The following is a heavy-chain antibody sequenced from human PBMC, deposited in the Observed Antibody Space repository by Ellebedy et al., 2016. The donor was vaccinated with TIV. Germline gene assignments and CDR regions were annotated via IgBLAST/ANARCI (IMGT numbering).Heavy chain of an antibody. D-gene: IGHD3-16*02. V-gene: IGHV1-46*01. J-gene: IGHJ4*02. CDR3: ARDDHGYIWGSYRPRFDY. Sequence: ASVKVSCXASGYTFTSYYMHWVRQAPGQGLEWMGIINPSGGSTSYAQKFQGRVTMTRDKSTSTVYMELSSLRSDDTALYYCARDDHGYIWGSYRPRFDYWGQGTQVTVSS. CDR2: INPSGGST. CDR1: GYTFTSYY.